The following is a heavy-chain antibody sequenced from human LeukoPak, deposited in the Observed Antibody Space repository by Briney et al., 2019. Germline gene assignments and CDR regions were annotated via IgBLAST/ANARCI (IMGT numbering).Heavy chain of an antibody. CDR2: ISSSGSTI. V-gene: IGHV3-48*04. CDR3: ARGSTNRPNWFDP. D-gene: IGHD2-2*01. J-gene: IGHJ5*02. CDR1: GFTFSSYS. Sequence: GGSLRLSCAASGFTFSSYSMNWIRQAPGKGLEWVSYISSSGSTIYYADSVKGRFTISRDNAKNSLYLQMNSLRAEDTAVYYCARGSTNRPNWFDPWGQGTLVTVSS.